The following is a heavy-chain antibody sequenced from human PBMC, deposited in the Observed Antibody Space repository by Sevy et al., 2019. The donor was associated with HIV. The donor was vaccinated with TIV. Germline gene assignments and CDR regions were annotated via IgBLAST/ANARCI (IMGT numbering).Heavy chain of an antibody. CDR2: ISSSSNDI. D-gene: IGHD2-21*02. CDR1: AFIFSNYN. CDR3: ARKMELLVPDY. Sequence: GGSLRLSCAASAFIFSNYNMNWVRQAPGKGLEWVSSISSSSNDIYYADSVNGRFTISRDNAKNSLYLQMNSLRAEDTAVYYCARKMELLVPDYWGQGTLVTVSS. V-gene: IGHV3-21*01. J-gene: IGHJ4*02.